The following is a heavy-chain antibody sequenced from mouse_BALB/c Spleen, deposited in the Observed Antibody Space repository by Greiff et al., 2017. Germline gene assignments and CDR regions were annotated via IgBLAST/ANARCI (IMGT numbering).Heavy chain of an antibody. CDR1: GFSLTSYG. D-gene: IGHD6-1*01. CDR3: ASSSETGWFAY. Sequence: QVQLKQSGPGLVQPSQSLSITCTVSGFSLTSYGVHWVRQSPGKGLEWLGVIWSGGSTDYNAAFISRLSISKDNSKCQVFFKMNSLQANDTAIYYCASSSETGWFAYWGQGTLVTVSA. J-gene: IGHJ3*01. V-gene: IGHV2-2*02. CDR2: IWSGGST.